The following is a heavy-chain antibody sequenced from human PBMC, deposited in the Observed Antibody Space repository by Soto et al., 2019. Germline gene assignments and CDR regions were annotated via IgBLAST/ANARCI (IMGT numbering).Heavy chain of an antibody. J-gene: IGHJ5*02. CDR3: ARGDRYSGSFSDYFDP. CDR2: IYESGRT. Sequence: PSETLSLTCIVSGASISTGGYSWSWLRQPPGKGPEWVGYIYESGRTYYKPSLKSRAPISMDKSRNQFSVRLTSVTAADTAVYFCARGDRYSGSFSDYFDPWGQGTLVTVSS. D-gene: IGHD1-26*01. CDR1: GASISTGGYS. V-gene: IGHV4-30-2*01.